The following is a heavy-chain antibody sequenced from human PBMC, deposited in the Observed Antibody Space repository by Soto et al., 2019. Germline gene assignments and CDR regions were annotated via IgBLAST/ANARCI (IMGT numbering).Heavy chain of an antibody. Sequence: ASVKVSCKASGYTYTSDVISWVRQEKEQGLEWMGWISAYNGNTNYAQKLQGRVTMTTDTSTSTAYMELRSLRSDDTAVYYCARDLPDYDILTGEYYLDVWGKGTTVTVSS. CDR2: ISAYNGNT. D-gene: IGHD3-9*01. V-gene: IGHV1-18*01. CDR1: GYTYTSDV. J-gene: IGHJ6*03. CDR3: ARDLPDYDILTGEYYLDV.